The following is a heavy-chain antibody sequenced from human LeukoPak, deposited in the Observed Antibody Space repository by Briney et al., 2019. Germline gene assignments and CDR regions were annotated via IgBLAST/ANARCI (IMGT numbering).Heavy chain of an antibody. J-gene: IGHJ6*02. V-gene: IGHV3-7*03. Sequence: GGSLRLSCAASGITFSRFWMSWVRQAPGKGLQWVANINQDGSEKHYVDSVKGRFTISRDNAKNSLYLQMSNLRAEDTAVYFCARGGGLDVWXQGATVTVSS. CDR1: GITFSRFW. CDR2: INQDGSEK. CDR3: ARGGGLDV. D-gene: IGHD3-16*01.